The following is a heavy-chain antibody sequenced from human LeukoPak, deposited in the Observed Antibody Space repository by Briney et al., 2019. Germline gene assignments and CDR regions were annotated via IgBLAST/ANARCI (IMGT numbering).Heavy chain of an antibody. CDR2: IRKDGDYI. CDR1: GFPFSAYG. V-gene: IGHV3-21*06. Sequence: PGGSLRLSCVGSGFPFSAYGMNWVRQPPGKGLEWLASIRKDGDYIYYAASVKGRFTISRDNAKNSLYLQMNGLRVEDTAMYYCARPNLRLLWFGELSSYWDYWGQGTLVTVSS. J-gene: IGHJ4*02. D-gene: IGHD3-10*01. CDR3: ARPNLRLLWFGELSSYWDY.